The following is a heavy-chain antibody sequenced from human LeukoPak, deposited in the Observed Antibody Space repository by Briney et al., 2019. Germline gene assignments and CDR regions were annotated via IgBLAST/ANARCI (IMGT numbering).Heavy chain of an antibody. J-gene: IGHJ4*01. CDR1: GFNFWSYG. D-gene: IGHD6-13*01. Sequence: PGGSLRLSCAASGFNFWSYGMHWVRQAPGKGLEWVAGLWYDGSGKYYADSVQGRFTISRDNSKNTLFLQMSSLRVEDTAVYYCARDPSYSNSWFDYWGHGTLVTVSS. CDR2: LWYDGSGK. V-gene: IGHV3-33*01. CDR3: ARDPSYSNSWFDY.